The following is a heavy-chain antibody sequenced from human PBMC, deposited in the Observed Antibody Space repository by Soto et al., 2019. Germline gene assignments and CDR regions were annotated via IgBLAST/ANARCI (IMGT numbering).Heavy chain of an antibody. CDR3: ARGLSSSYHESDY. J-gene: IGHJ4*02. CDR1: GYSISSGYY. D-gene: IGHD6-13*01. CDR2: IYHSGST. V-gene: IGHV4-38-2*01. Sequence: KPSETLSLTCAVSGYSISSGYYWGWIRQPPGKGLEWIGSIYHSGSTYYNPSLKSRVTISVDTSKNQFSLKLSSVTAADTAVYYCARGLSSSYHESDYWGQGTLVTVSS.